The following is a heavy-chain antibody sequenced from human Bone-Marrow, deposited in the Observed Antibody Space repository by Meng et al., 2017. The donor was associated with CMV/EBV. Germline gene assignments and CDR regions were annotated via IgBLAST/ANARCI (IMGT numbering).Heavy chain of an antibody. Sequence: GGSLRLSCAASGFTFSSYAMSWVRQAPGKGLEWVSAISGSGGSTYYADSVKGRFTISRDNSKNTLYLQMNSLRVEDTAVYYCARGVGYDFWSGHDYWGQGSQVTVSS. V-gene: IGHV3-23*01. CDR3: ARGVGYDFWSGHDY. J-gene: IGHJ4*02. D-gene: IGHD3-3*01. CDR2: ISGSGGST. CDR1: GFTFSSYA.